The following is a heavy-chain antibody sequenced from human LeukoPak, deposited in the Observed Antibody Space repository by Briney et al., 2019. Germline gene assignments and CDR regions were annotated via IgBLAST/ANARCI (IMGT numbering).Heavy chain of an antibody. CDR3: ARALSLAAFDY. CDR1: GGSISSYY. J-gene: IGHJ4*02. V-gene: IGHV4-59*08. D-gene: IGHD6-25*01. Sequence: SETLSLTCTVSGGSISSYYWSWIRQPPGKGLEWIGYIYYSGSTNYNPSLKSRVTISVDTSKNQFSLKLSSVTAADTAVYYCARALSLAAFDYWGQGTLVTVSS. CDR2: IYYSGST.